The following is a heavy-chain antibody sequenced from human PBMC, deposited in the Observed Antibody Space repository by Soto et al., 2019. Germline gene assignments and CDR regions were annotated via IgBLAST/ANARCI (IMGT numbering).Heavy chain of an antibody. D-gene: IGHD2-15*01. CDR2: IHYSGSP. CDR1: GGSISSEGYY. CDR3: ARRGSASAKAYYFDS. Sequence: QVQLQESGPGLVKPSQTLSLTYTVSGGSISSEGYYWSWIRQHPGKGLEWIGYIHYSGSPYYTPSLKSRVTISVDTSKNQFSLKLSSVTAADTAVYYCARRGSASAKAYYFDSWGQGTLVTVSS. V-gene: IGHV4-31*03. J-gene: IGHJ4*02.